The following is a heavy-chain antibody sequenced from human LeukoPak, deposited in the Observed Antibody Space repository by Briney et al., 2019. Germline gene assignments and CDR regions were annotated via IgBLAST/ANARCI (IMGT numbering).Heavy chain of an antibody. J-gene: IGHJ4*02. CDR3: ASNNVDTAMVTAWDFDY. CDR2: IIPIFGTA. V-gene: IGHV1-69*13. D-gene: IGHD5-18*01. CDR1: GGTFSSYA. Sequence: GASVKVSCKASGGTFSSYAISWVRQAPGQGLEWMGGIIPIFGTANYAQKFQGRVTITADESTSTAYMELSSLRSEDTAVYYCASNNVDTAMVTAWDFDYWGQGTLVTVSS.